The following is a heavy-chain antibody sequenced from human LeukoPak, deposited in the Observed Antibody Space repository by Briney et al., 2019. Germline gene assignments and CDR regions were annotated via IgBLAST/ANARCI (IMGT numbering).Heavy chain of an antibody. Sequence: GGSLRLSCAASGFTFSSYGMHWVRQAPGKGLEWVAVIWYDGSNICYADSVKGRFTISRDNSKNTLYLQMNSLRAEDTAVYYCARVLLSRIQLWPELDYWGQGTLVTVSS. CDR2: IWYDGSNI. V-gene: IGHV3-33*01. D-gene: IGHD5-18*01. J-gene: IGHJ4*02. CDR3: ARVLLSRIQLWPELDY. CDR1: GFTFSSYG.